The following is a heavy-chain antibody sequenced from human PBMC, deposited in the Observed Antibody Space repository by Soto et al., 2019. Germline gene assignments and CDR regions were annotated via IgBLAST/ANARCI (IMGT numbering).Heavy chain of an antibody. CDR1: GFTFSSYW. CDR3: ARVEVVPAANEPGYMDV. V-gene: IGHV3-7*01. D-gene: IGHD2-2*01. J-gene: IGHJ6*03. Sequence: GGSLRLSCAASGFTFSSYWMSWVRQAPGKGLEWVANIKQDGSEKYYVDSVKGRFTISRDNAKNSLYLQMNSLRAEDTAVYYCARVEVVPAANEPGYMDVWGKGTTVTVSS. CDR2: IKQDGSEK.